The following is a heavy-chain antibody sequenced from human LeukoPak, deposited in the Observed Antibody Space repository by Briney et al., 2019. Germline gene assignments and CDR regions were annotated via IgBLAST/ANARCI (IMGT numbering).Heavy chain of an antibody. Sequence: PSETLSLTCAVYGGSFSDYWWTWIRQPPGKGLEWIGFIYYSGSTNYNPSLKSRVTISVDTSKNQFSLKLSSVTAADTAVYYCARVSSNNWYNERGAFDIWGQGTMVTVSS. V-gene: IGHV4-59*01. CDR1: GGSFSDYW. J-gene: IGHJ3*02. D-gene: IGHD6-13*01. CDR2: IYYSGST. CDR3: ARVSSNNWYNERGAFDI.